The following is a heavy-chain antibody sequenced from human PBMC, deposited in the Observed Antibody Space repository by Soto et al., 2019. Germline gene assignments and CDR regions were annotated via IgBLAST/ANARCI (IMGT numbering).Heavy chain of an antibody. J-gene: IGHJ4*02. CDR3: ARGYCSGGSCYFLY. CDR1: GGSFRGYY. Sequence: QVQLQQWGAGLLKPSETLSLTCAVYGGSFRGYYWSWIRQPPGKGLEWIGEINHSGSTNYNPSLKSRVTISVDTSKNQFSLKLSYVTAADTAVYYCARGYCSGGSCYFLYWGQGTLVTVSS. V-gene: IGHV4-34*01. D-gene: IGHD2-15*01. CDR2: INHSGST.